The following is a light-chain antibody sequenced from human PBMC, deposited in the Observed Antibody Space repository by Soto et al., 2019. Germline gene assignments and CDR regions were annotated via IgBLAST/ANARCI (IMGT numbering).Light chain of an antibody. Sequence: EKVMTQSPATLSVSPGERATLSCRASQSVRSAVAWYQQKPGQPPRLLIYDASTRATGIPARFRGSGSGTEFTLTISSLQSEDFAIYYCQQYINWPRTFGQGTKVEIK. V-gene: IGKV3-15*01. CDR3: QQYINWPRT. J-gene: IGKJ1*01. CDR2: DAS. CDR1: QSVRSA.